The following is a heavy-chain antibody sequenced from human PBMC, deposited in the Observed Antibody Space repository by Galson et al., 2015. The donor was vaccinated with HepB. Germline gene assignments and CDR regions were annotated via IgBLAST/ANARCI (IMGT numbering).Heavy chain of an antibody. D-gene: IGHD6-13*01. Sequence: SETLSLTCTVSGGSISSYYWSWIRQPPGKGLEWIGHIYYSGSTNYNPSLKSRVTISVDTSKNQFSLKLSSVTAADTAVYYCARLAADYSSSWYFLDYWGQGTLVTVSS. CDR2: IYYSGST. CDR1: GGSISSYY. V-gene: IGHV4-59*08. CDR3: ARLAADYSSSWYFLDY. J-gene: IGHJ4*02.